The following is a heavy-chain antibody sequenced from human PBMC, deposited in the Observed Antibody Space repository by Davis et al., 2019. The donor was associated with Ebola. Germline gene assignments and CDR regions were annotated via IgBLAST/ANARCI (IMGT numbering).Heavy chain of an antibody. J-gene: IGHJ3*02. CDR1: GDSISSGGYY. D-gene: IGHD3-22*01. Sequence: PSETLSLTCNVSGDSISSGGYYWTWIRQHPGKGLEWIGYISESGPTYYNPSLKSRLIISIDPAKNQFSLSLSVVTAADTAIYYCARDHRFYEGSDYSRAFAIWGQGTMVTVSS. V-gene: IGHV4-31*03. CDR3: ARDHRFYEGSDYSRAFAI. CDR2: ISESGPT.